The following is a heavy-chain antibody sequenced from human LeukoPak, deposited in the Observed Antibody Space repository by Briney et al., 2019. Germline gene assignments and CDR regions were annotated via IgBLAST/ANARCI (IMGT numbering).Heavy chain of an antibody. V-gene: IGHV1-69*05. Sequence: SVKVSCKASGGTFSSYAISWVRQAPAQGLEWMGRIIPIFGTANYAQKLQGRVTMTTDTSTSTAYMELRSLRSDDTAVYYCARDLEQHPNWFDPWGQGTLVTVSS. CDR1: GGTFSSYA. D-gene: IGHD3-3*01. CDR3: ARDLEQHPNWFDP. CDR2: IIPIFGTA. J-gene: IGHJ5*02.